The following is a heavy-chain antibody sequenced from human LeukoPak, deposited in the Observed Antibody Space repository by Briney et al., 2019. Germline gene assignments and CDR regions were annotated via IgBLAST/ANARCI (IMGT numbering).Heavy chain of an antibody. CDR3: AKEPTFGVRGVNDAFDV. V-gene: IGHV3-30*02. J-gene: IGHJ3*01. CDR2: IRYDGSNK. Sequence: GGSLRLSCAASGFTFSSYGMHWVRQAPGKGLEWVAFIRYDGSNKYYADSVKGRFTISRDNSKNTLYLQMNSLRAEDAAVYYCAKEPTFGVRGVNDAFDVWGQGTMVIVSP. CDR1: GFTFSSYG. D-gene: IGHD3-10*01.